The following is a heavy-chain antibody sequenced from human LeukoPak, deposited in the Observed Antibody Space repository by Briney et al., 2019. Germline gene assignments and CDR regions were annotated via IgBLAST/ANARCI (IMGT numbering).Heavy chain of an antibody. V-gene: IGHV3-13*01. Sequence: PGGSLRLSCAASGFTFSSYDMHWVRQATGKGLEWVSAIGTAGDTYYPGSVKGRFTISREIAKNSLYLQMNSLRAGDTAVYYCARSWGWHAFDIWGQGTMVTVSS. CDR3: ARSWGWHAFDI. D-gene: IGHD7-27*01. CDR2: IGTAGDT. J-gene: IGHJ3*02. CDR1: GFTFSSYD.